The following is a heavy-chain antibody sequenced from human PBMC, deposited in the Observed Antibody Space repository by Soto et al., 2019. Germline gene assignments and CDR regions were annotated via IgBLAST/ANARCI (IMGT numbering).Heavy chain of an antibody. Sequence: SETLSLTCIVSGVSVRSYTWSWVRQPANKGLEWIGRVFSSVSATYNPSLKSRVSISMDTPENRISLKLDSVTAADAGVYFCARDGMTTGDTWGPGTLVT. CDR2: VFSSVSA. CDR3: ARDGMTTGDT. CDR1: GVSVRSYT. V-gene: IGHV4-4*07. J-gene: IGHJ4*02. D-gene: IGHD2-21*02.